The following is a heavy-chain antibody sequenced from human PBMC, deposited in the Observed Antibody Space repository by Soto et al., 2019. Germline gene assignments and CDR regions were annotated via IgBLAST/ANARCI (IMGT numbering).Heavy chain of an antibody. CDR1: GFTFSSYA. V-gene: IGHV3-23*01. J-gene: IGHJ4*02. CDR3: AKEMVAAAYVETSPFAL. CDR2: IDGSGGDT. Sequence: EVQLLESGGGLVQPGGSLRLSCAASGFTFSSYAMAWVRQAPGTGLEWVSVIDGSGGDTSFADSVKGRFSISRDNSKNMFYIHMSSLRAEDPATDYWAKEMVAAAYVETSPFALWGQGNLVTVSS. D-gene: IGHD2-15*01.